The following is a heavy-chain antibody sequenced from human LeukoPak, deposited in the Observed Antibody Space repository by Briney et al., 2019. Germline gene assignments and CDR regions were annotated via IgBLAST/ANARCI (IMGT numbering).Heavy chain of an antibody. D-gene: IGHD2-2*01. V-gene: IGHV3-21*01. CDR2: ISSSSSYI. CDR1: GFTFSSYS. CDR3: ARGPPLGSFYGGPDY. J-gene: IGHJ4*02. Sequence: GGSLRLSCAASGFTFSSYSMNWVRQAPGKGLEWVSSISSSSSYIYYADSVKGRFTISRDNAKNSLYLQMNSLRAEDTAVYYCARGPPLGSFYGGPDYWGQGTLVTVSS.